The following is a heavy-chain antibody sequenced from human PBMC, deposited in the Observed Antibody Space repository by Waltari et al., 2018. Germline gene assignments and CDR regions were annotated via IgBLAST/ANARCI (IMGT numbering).Heavy chain of an antibody. CDR2: IYYSGRT. CDR1: GGSISSSSYY. CDR3: ARDAPRPGGRPTGIVVVPAALSPFDY. J-gene: IGHJ4*02. D-gene: IGHD2-2*01. V-gene: IGHV4-39*07. Sequence: QLQLQESGPGLVKPSETLSLTCTVSGGSISSSSYYWGWIRQPPGKGLEWIGSIYYSGRTYYNPALKSRVTTSVDTANNQFSLKLSSVTAAETAVYSCARDAPRPGGRPTGIVVVPAALSPFDYWGQGTLVTVSS.